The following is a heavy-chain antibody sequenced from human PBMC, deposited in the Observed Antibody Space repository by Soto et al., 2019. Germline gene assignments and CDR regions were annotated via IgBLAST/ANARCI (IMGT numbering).Heavy chain of an antibody. J-gene: IGHJ6*02. Sequence: GGSLRLSCAASGFTFSSYAMSWVRQAPGKGLEWVSAISGSGGSTYYADSVKGRFTISRDNSKNTLYLQMNSLRAEDTAVYYCAKGRRRITMIVVVKDSYYYYGMDVWGQGXTVTVSS. CDR3: AKGRRRITMIVVVKDSYYYYGMDV. D-gene: IGHD3-22*01. CDR2: ISGSGGST. V-gene: IGHV3-23*01. CDR1: GFTFSSYA.